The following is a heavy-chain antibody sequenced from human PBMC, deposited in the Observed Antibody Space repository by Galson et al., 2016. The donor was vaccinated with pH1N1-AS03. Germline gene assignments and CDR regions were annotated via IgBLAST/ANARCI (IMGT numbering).Heavy chain of an antibody. CDR1: GFRFGSSW. CDR3: ARVLGHDYNWYFDV. CDR2: IYPGDSDA. J-gene: IGHJ2*01. V-gene: IGHV5-51*03. Sequence: QSGAEVTKPGESLEISCRGSGFRFGSSWIAWVRQMPGKGLEWMGIIYPGDSDATYSPPFQGQVTISADKSISTAFLQWSSLKASDTAIYYCARVLGHDYNWYFDVWGRGTPVTVSS. D-gene: IGHD4-11*01.